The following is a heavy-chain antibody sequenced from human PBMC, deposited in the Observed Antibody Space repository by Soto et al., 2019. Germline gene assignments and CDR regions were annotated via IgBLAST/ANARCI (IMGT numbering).Heavy chain of an antibody. CDR3: VRCVPDDNCGYSFDY. Sequence: QVHLQESGPGLVRPSQTLSLTCTVSGGSISSGDYYWSWIRQPPGKGLEWIGYVYHSGNTFYNPALTSRVTLSMDTSKNRCSLKLSSVTSAYTAVYYCVRCVPDDNCGYSFDYWGQGTLVTVSS. D-gene: IGHD3-22*01. CDR2: VYHSGNT. J-gene: IGHJ4*02. CDR1: GGSISSGDYY. V-gene: IGHV4-30-4*01.